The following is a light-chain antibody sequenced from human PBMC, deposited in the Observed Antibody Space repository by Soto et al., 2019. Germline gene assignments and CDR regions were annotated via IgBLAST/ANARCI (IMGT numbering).Light chain of an antibody. CDR2: DAS. J-gene: IGKJ5*01. V-gene: IGKV3-11*01. CDR1: QSVRSY. CDR3: QHHSSWPIT. Sequence: EIVLTQSPATLSLSPGDRATLSCRASQSVRSYLIWYQQKPGQAPRLLMYDASNRASGIPGRFTGSGSGTHYTLTISSLEPEDFALYYCQHHSSWPITFGHGTRLEIK.